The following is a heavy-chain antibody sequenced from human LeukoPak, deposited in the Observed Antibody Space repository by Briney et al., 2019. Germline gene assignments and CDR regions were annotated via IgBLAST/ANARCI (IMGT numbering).Heavy chain of an antibody. J-gene: IGHJ6*02. D-gene: IGHD6-13*01. Sequence: ASVTVSCKASGYTFTAYHFHWVRLAPGQGLEWMGWINLNSGVTRYAQKFQGRVTMTRDTSITTAYMELSRLRSDDTAVYYCARDETAATGIAMDVWGQGTTVTVSS. V-gene: IGHV1-2*02. CDR2: INLNSGVT. CDR3: ARDETAATGIAMDV. CDR1: GYTFTAYH.